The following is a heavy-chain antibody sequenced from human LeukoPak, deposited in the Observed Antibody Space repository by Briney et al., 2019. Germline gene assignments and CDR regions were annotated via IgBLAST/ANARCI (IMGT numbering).Heavy chain of an antibody. Sequence: SQTLSLTCTVSGGSISSGGYYWSWIRQPPGKGLEWIGYIYPSGSTYYNPSLKSRVTISVDTSKNQFSLKLTSVTAADTAVYYCARVWLLWFGELYVHNWFDPWGQGTLVTVSS. CDR1: GGSISSGGYY. CDR3: ARVWLLWFGELYVHNWFDP. CDR2: IYPSGST. D-gene: IGHD3-10*01. V-gene: IGHV4-30-2*01. J-gene: IGHJ5*02.